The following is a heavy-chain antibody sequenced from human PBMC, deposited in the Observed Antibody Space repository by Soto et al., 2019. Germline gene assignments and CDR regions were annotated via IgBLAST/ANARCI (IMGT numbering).Heavy chain of an antibody. CDR3: ARGSSYYYYGMDV. Sequence: SVKVSCKASGGTFSSYAISWVRQAPGQGLEWMGGIIPIFGTANYAQKFQGRVTITADKSASTAYMELSSLRSEDTAVYYCARGSSYYYYGMDVWGQGTTVTASS. CDR1: GGTFSSYA. J-gene: IGHJ6*02. CDR2: IIPIFGTA. V-gene: IGHV1-69*06.